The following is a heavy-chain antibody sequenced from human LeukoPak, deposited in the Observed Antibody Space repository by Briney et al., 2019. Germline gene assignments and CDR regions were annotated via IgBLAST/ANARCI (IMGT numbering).Heavy chain of an antibody. CDR2: ISYDGSNK. D-gene: IGHD4-17*01. J-gene: IGHJ4*02. CDR3: AKDGDLYGHADY. Sequence: GSLRLSCAASGFTFSSYAMHWVRPAPGKGLEWVASISYDGSNKYYADSLKGRFTISRDNSKKTLYLQMNSLRAEDSAVYYCAKDGDLYGHADYWGQGTLVTVSS. CDR1: GFTFSSYA. V-gene: IGHV3-30-3*01.